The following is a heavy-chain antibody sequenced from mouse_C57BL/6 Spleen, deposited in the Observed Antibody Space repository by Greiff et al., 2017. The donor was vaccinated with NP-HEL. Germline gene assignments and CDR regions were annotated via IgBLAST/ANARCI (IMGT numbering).Heavy chain of an antibody. V-gene: IGHV1-18*01. CDR3: ARLSNYYGNYDYFDY. CDR2: INPNNGGT. CDR1: GYTFTDYN. D-gene: IGHD2-1*01. Sequence: VHVKQSGPELVKPGASVKIPCKASGYTFTDYNMDWVKQSHGKSLEWIGDINPNNGGTIYNQKFKGKATLTVDKSSSTAYMELRSLTSEDTAVYYCARLSNYYGNYDYFDYWGQGTTLTVSS. J-gene: IGHJ2*01.